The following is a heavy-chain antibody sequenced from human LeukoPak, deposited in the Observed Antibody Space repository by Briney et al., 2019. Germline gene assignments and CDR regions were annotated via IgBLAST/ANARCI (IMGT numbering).Heavy chain of an antibody. CDR3: ARELRRLGELSGNNWFDP. CDR2: INAGNGNT. V-gene: IGHV1-3*01. D-gene: IGHD3-16*02. Sequence: ASVKVSCKASGYTFTSYAMHWVRQAPGQRLEWMGWINAGNGNTKYSQKFQGRVTITRDTSASTAYMELSSLRSEDTAVYYCARELRRLGELSGNNWFDPWGQGTLVTVSS. J-gene: IGHJ5*02. CDR1: GYTFTSYA.